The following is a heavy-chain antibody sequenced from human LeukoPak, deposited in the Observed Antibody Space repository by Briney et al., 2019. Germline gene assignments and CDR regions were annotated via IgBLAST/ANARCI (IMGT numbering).Heavy chain of an antibody. D-gene: IGHD3-10*01. J-gene: IGHJ4*02. V-gene: IGHV4-61*02. CDR1: GGSISSGSYY. CDR3: ANFNYGSGRIDY. CDR2: IYTSGST. Sequence: PSETLSLTCTVSGGSISSGSYYWSWIRQPAGKGLEWIGRIYTSGSTNYNPSLKSRVTISVDTSKNQFSLKLSSVTAADTAVYYCANFNYGSGRIDYWGQGTLVTVSS.